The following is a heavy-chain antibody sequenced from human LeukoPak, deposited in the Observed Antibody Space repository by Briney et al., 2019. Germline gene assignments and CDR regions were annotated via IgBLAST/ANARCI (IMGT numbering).Heavy chain of an antibody. CDR2: IIPIFGTA. J-gene: IGHJ4*02. V-gene: IGHV1-69*06. D-gene: IGHD3-10*01. Sequence: SVKVSCKASGGTFSSYAISWVRQAPGQGLEWMGGIIPIFGTANYAQKFQGRVTITADKSTSTSYMELSSLRSEDTAVYYCARDLSGVALGYWGQGTLVTVSS. CDR1: GGTFSSYA. CDR3: ARDLSGVALGY.